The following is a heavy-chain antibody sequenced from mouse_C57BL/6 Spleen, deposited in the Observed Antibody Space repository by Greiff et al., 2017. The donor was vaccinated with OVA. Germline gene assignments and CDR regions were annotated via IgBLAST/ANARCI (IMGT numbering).Heavy chain of an antibody. V-gene: IGHV1-64*01. CDR2: INPNSGST. Sequence: VQLQQSGAELVKPGASVKLSCKASGYTFTSYWMHWVKQRPGQGLEWIGMINPNSGSTNYNEKFKSKATLPVDKSSSTAYMQLNSLTSEDSAVYCCARENSNYLAWFAYWGQGTLVTVSA. D-gene: IGHD2-5*01. J-gene: IGHJ3*01. CDR3: ARENSNYLAWFAY. CDR1: GYTFTSYW.